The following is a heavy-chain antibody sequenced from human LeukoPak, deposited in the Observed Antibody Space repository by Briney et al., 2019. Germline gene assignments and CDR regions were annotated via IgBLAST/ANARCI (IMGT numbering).Heavy chain of an antibody. J-gene: IGHJ4*02. CDR1: GFTFSSYE. D-gene: IGHD6-19*01. CDR3: ARGTRSSGWYAEHRGYFDY. Sequence: GGSLRLSCAASGFTFSSYEMNWVRQAPGKGLEGVSYISSSGSTIYYEDSVKGRFTISRDNAKNSLYLQMNSLRAEDTAVYYCARGTRSSGWYAEHRGYFDYWGQGTLVTVSS. CDR2: ISSSGSTI. V-gene: IGHV3-48*03.